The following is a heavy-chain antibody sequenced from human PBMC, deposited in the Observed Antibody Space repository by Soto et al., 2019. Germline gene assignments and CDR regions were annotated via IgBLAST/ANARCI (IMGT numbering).Heavy chain of an antibody. Sequence: KASETLSLTCTVSGGSISSGDYYWSWIRQPPGKGLEWIGYIYYSGSTYYNPSLKSRVTISVDTSKNQFSLKLTSLTAADTAIYYCARGRDEYKLGNVWGHGTTVTVSS. V-gene: IGHV4-30-4*01. CDR1: GGSISSGDYY. CDR2: IYYSGST. J-gene: IGHJ6*02. D-gene: IGHD1-1*01. CDR3: ARGRDEYKLGNV.